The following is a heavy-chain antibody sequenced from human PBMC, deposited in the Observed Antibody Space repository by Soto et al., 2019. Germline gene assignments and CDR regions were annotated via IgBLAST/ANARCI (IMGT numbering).Heavy chain of an antibody. Sequence: SETLSLTCTVSGGSISSSSYYWGWIRQPPGKGLEWIGYIYYSGSTYYSPSLKSRVTISVDRSKNQFSLKLSSVTAADTAVYYCARDHSQSRYSSSLFWFDPWGQGTLVTVSS. CDR1: GGSISSSSYY. D-gene: IGHD6-6*01. CDR2: IYYSGST. CDR3: ARDHSQSRYSSSLFWFDP. J-gene: IGHJ5*02. V-gene: IGHV4-39*07.